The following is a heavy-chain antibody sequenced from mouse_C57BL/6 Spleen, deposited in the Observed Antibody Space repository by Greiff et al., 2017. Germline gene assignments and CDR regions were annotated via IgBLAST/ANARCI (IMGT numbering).Heavy chain of an antibody. Sequence: QVQLQQSGAELARPGASVKLSCKASGYTFTSYGISWVKQRTGQGLEWIGEIYPRSGNTYYNEKFKGKATLTADKSSSTAYMELRSLTSEDSAVYFWARDQFAYWGQGTLVTVSA. J-gene: IGHJ3*01. CDR3: ARDQFAY. CDR1: GYTFTSYG. V-gene: IGHV1-81*01. CDR2: IYPRSGNT.